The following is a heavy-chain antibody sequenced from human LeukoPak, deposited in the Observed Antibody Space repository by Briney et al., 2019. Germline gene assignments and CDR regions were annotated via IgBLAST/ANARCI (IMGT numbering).Heavy chain of an antibody. CDR2: IYYSGST. V-gene: IGHV4-61*01. D-gene: IGHD3-10*01. CDR3: ARDIGYYYGSGSYRWFDP. J-gene: IGHJ5*02. Sequence: PSETLSLTCTVSGGSVSSGSYYWSWIRQPPGKRLEWIGYIYYSGSTNYNPSLKSRVTISVDTSKNQFSLELSSVTAADTVVYYCARDIGYYYGSGSYRWFDPWGQGTLVTVSS. CDR1: GGSVSSGSYY.